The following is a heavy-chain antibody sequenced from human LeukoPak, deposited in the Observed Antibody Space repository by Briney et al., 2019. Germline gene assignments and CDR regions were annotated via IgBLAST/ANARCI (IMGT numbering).Heavy chain of an antibody. Sequence: AASVKVSCKPSGYAFTAYSLHWIRQAPGQVLQWMGWIDPNSDSTNYAQRFLGRVTMTWDTSTSTAYMHLSRLTSDDTAIYYCARDDSFSYHYRNWAFDVWGQGTMVTVSS. D-gene: IGHD3-16*02. V-gene: IGHV1-2*02. CDR3: ARDDSFSYHYRNWAFDV. CDR1: GYAFTAYS. CDR2: IDPNSDST. J-gene: IGHJ3*01.